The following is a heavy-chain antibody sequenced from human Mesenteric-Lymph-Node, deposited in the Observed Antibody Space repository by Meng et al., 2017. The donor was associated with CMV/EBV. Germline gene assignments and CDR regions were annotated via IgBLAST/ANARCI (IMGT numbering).Heavy chain of an antibody. J-gene: IGHJ5*02. D-gene: IGHD3-16*01. Sequence: SETLSLTCTVSGGSISSYYWSWIRQPPGKGLEWIGYIFYTGSTNYNPSLKSRVTISLDTSKNQFSLKLTSVTSADTAVYYCARDPYTTGGFDPWGQGTLVTVSS. CDR1: GGSISSYY. V-gene: IGHV4-59*01. CDR3: ARDPYTTGGFDP. CDR2: IFYTGST.